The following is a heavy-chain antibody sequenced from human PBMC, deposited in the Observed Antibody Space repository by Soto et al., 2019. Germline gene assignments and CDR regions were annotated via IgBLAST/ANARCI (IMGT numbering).Heavy chain of an antibody. CDR1: GYTFTSYA. D-gene: IGHD5-18*01. J-gene: IGHJ4*02. V-gene: IGHV1-3*01. CDR3: ARDSGYSYGPIDY. CDR2: INAGNGNT. Sequence: ASVKVSCKASGYTFTSYAIHWVRQAPGQRLEWMGWINAGNGNTKYSQKFQGRVTITRDTSASTAYMELSSLRYEDTAVYYCARDSGYSYGPIDYWGQGTLVTVSS.